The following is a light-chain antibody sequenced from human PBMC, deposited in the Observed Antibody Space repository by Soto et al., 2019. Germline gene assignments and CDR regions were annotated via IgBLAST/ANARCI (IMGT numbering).Light chain of an antibody. CDR3: MQALQTRT. CDR1: QSLLHSNGYNY. CDR2: LGS. J-gene: IGKJ1*01. Sequence: VITQSPLSLPVTPGEPASISCRSSQSLLHSNGYNYLDWYLQKPGQSPQLLIYLGSNRASGVPDRFSGSGSGTDFTLKISRVEAEDVGVYYCMQALQTRTFGQGTKVDI. V-gene: IGKV2-28*01.